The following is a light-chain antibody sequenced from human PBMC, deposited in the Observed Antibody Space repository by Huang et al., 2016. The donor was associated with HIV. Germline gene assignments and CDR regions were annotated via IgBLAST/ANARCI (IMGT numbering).Light chain of an antibody. CDR3: QQYNKWPPEYT. CDR1: QSVNTN. V-gene: IGKV3-15*01. CDR2: AAS. Sequence: VMMSQSPATLAASPGERFTLSCGASQSVNTNLAWYPQKPGQPPRLLIYAASTRATGVPARFAGSGSGTEFTLTIDSLQSDDFAVYYCQQYNKWPPEYTFGQGTRLEIK. J-gene: IGKJ2*01.